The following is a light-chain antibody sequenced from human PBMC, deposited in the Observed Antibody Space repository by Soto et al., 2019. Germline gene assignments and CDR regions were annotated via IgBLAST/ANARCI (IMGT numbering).Light chain of an antibody. V-gene: IGKV3-20*01. CDR1: QSVSSRS. CDR2: AAS. J-gene: IGKJ2*01. Sequence: EIMLTQSPGTLSLSPGERATLSCRASQSVSSRSLAWYQQKPGQAPRLLIYAASNRATGIPDRFSGSASWTDFTLTINRLEPEDFAVYYCQQYGSSAAYTFGQGTKLEIK. CDR3: QQYGSSAAYT.